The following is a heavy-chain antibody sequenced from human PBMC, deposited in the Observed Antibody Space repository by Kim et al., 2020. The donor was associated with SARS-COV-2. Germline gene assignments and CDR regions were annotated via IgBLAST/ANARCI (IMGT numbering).Heavy chain of an antibody. J-gene: IGHJ4*02. V-gene: IGHV4-34*01. D-gene: IGHD2-21*01. Sequence: SETLSLTCAVYGGSFSGYYWSWIRQPPGKGLEWIGEINHSGSTNYNPSLKSRVTISVDTSKNQFSLKLSSVTAADTAVYYCASRRLAVVRPLDYWGQGTL. CDR2: INHSGST. CDR3: ASRRLAVVRPLDY. CDR1: GGSFSGYY.